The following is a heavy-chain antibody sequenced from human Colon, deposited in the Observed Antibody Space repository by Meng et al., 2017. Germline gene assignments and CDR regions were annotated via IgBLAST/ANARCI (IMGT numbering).Heavy chain of an antibody. CDR2: IYSSGRT. Sequence: QGQLQGSGPGLVKPSETLSLTCTVSGGSMSGYYWNSIRQPAGKGLEWIGHIYSSGRTNYNPSLKSRVTISVDSSKNQFSLNLTSVTAADTAVYFCARVQRFCTGGICSNWFDPWGQGTLVTVSS. D-gene: IGHD2-15*01. CDR1: GGSMSGYY. V-gene: IGHV4-4*07. J-gene: IGHJ5*02. CDR3: ARVQRFCTGGICSNWFDP.